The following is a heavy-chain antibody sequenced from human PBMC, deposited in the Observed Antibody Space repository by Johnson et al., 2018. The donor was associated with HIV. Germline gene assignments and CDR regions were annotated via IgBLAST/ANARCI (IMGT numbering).Heavy chain of an antibody. V-gene: IGHV3-30*14. J-gene: IGHJ3*02. D-gene: IGHD1-1*01. Sequence: QMQLVESGGGVVQPGRSLRLSCAASGFTFSSYAMHWVRQAPGKGLEWVAVISYDGSNKYYADSVKGRFTISRDNSKNTLYLQMNSLRAEDTAVYYCARDVTAGNDAFDIWGQGTMVTVSS. CDR2: ISYDGSNK. CDR3: ARDVTAGNDAFDI. CDR1: GFTFSSYA.